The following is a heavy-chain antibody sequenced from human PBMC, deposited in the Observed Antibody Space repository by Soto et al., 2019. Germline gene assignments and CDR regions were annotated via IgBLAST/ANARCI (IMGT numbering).Heavy chain of an antibody. V-gene: IGHV3-53*01. CDR2: ISSGDDT. CDR3: ARNSSPGGMDV. CDR1: GFIVSSSY. Sequence: GGSLRLSCAASGFIVSSSYMSWVRQAPGKGLEWVSVISSGDDTYYADSMRGRFTISRDNSKNEVYLQTDNLRAEDATVYYCARNSSPGGMDVWGQGTTVTVSS. J-gene: IGHJ6*02. D-gene: IGHD6-13*01.